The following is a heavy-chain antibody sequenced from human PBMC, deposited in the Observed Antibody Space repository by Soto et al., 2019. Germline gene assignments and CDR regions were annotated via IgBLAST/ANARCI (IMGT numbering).Heavy chain of an antibody. Sequence: EVQLLESGGGLVQPGGSLRLSCAASGFTFSSYAMSWVRQAPGKGLEWVSAISGSGGSTYYADSVKGRFTISRDNSKNPLYLQMNSLRAEDTAVYYCAKGAITIFGVVIMSHFDYWGQGTLVTVSS. CDR3: AKGAITIFGVVIMSHFDY. CDR1: GFTFSSYA. D-gene: IGHD3-3*01. V-gene: IGHV3-23*01. J-gene: IGHJ4*02. CDR2: ISGSGGST.